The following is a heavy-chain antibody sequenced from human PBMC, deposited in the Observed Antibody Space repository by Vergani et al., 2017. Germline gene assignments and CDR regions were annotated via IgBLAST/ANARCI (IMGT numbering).Heavy chain of an antibody. CDR1: GGSISSSSYY. J-gene: IGHJ3*02. CDR2: IYYSGST. D-gene: IGHD3-10*01. V-gene: IGHV4-39*07. CDR3: ARGRSPYGSGLVAFDI. Sequence: QVQLQQWGAGLLKPSETLSLTCAVSGGSISSSSYYWGWIRQPPGKGLEWIGSIYYSGSTYYNPSLKSRVTISVDTSKNQFSLKLSSVTAADTAVYYCARGRSPYGSGLVAFDIWGQGTMVTVSS.